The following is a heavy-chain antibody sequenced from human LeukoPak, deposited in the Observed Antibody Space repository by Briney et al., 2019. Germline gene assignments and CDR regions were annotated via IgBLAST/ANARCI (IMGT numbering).Heavy chain of an antibody. CDR1: RLGFNSNW. J-gene: IGHJ3*02. V-gene: IGHV3-7*03. CDR2: IKKDGSEK. Sequence: PGGSLRLSCSASRLGFNSNWMSWVRQAPGKGPEWVANIKKDGSEKYYVDSVKGRFTISRDNAKNSLYLQMNSLRAEDTAVYSCARVGYAFDIWGQGTMVTVSS. CDR3: ARVGYAFDI.